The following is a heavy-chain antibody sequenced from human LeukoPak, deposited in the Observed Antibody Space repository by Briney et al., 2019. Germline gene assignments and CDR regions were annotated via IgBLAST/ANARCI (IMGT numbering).Heavy chain of an antibody. CDR1: GGSISISGFH. CDR2: TYNSGNT. CDR3: ARSSGWRDAFDF. Sequence: TLSLTCSVSGGSISISGFHWNWIRQLPGKGLEWIGYTYNSGNTYYNPSFGSRVTISTDTSMNQFFLKSHSVTAADTAVYYCARSSGWRDAFDFWGRGTMVTVSS. D-gene: IGHD6-19*01. J-gene: IGHJ3*01. V-gene: IGHV4-31*03.